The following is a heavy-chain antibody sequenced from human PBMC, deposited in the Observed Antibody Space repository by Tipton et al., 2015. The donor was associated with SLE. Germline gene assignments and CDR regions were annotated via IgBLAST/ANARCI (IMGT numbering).Heavy chain of an antibody. CDR3: ARDKSSHSKYILDY. CDR1: GASVRSGGYH. J-gene: IGHJ4*02. CDR2: IYTTGNT. D-gene: IGHD3-3*02. Sequence: LRLSCTVSGASVRSGGYHWSWIRQAAGQGLEWIGRIYTTGNTNYNPSLKSRVTMSVDTSKNQFSLKLSSVTAADTAVYYCARDKSSHSKYILDYWGQGTLVTVSP. V-gene: IGHV4-61*02.